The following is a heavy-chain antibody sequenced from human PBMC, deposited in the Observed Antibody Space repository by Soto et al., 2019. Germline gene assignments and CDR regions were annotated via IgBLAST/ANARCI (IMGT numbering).Heavy chain of an antibody. Sequence: SETLCLTCSVSGGSISSSSYFWGWIRQPPGKGLEWIGSIYYSGSTYYNPSLKSRVTVSVDTSKNQFSLKLSSVTAADTAVYYCARHPSDFWFDPWGQGTLVTVS. J-gene: IGHJ5*02. CDR3: ARHPSDFWFDP. V-gene: IGHV4-39*01. D-gene: IGHD2-21*02. CDR1: GGSISSSSYF. CDR2: IYYSGST.